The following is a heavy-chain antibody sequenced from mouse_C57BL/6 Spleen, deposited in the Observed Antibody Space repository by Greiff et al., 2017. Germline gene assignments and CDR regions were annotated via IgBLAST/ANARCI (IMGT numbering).Heavy chain of an antibody. V-gene: IGHV1-15*01. CDR3: TRNGIYYGKGAMDY. D-gene: IGHD2-1*01. J-gene: IGHJ4*01. CDR1: GYTFTDYE. Sequence: QVQLQQSGAELVRPGASVTLSCKASGYTFTDYEMHWVKQTPVHGLEWIGAIDPETGGTAYNQKFKGKAILTADKSSSTAYMELRSLTSEDSAVYYCTRNGIYYGKGAMDYWGQGTSVTVSS. CDR2: IDPETGGT.